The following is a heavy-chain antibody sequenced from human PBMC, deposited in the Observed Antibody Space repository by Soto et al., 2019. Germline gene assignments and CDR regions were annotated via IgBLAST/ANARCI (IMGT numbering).Heavy chain of an antibody. Sequence: QVQLVQSGAEVKKPGSSVKVSCKASGGTFSSYAISWVRQAPGQGLEWMGGIIPIFGTANYAQKFQGRVTITADESTSTAYMELSSLRSEDTAVYYCARALLVPAAHYPELLYNWFDPWGQGTLVTVSS. CDR2: IIPIFGTA. D-gene: IGHD2-2*01. CDR1: GGTFSSYA. CDR3: ARALLVPAAHYPELLYNWFDP. V-gene: IGHV1-69*12. J-gene: IGHJ5*02.